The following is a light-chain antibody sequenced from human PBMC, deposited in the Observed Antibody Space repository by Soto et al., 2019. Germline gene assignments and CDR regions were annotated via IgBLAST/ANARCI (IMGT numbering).Light chain of an antibody. CDR2: DAS. Sequence: EIVLTQSPATLSLSPGERATLSCRASQSVSSYLAWYQQKPGQAPRLLIYDASNRATGIPARFSGSGSGTDCTLTISSLEPEDFAVYYCQQRSNWPTFGGGNKGDIK. V-gene: IGKV3-11*01. J-gene: IGKJ4*01. CDR3: QQRSNWPT. CDR1: QSVSSY.